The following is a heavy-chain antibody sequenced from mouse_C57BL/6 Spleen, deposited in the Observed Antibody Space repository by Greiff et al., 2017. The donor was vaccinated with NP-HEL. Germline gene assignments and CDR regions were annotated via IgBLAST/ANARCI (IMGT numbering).Heavy chain of an antibody. V-gene: IGHV5-16*01. CDR2: INYDGSST. CDR3: ARVYDYDVGYAMDY. D-gene: IGHD2-4*01. Sequence: EVQRVESEGGLVQPGSSMKLSCTASGFTFSDYYMAWVRQVPEKGLEWVANINYDGSSTYYLDSLKSRFIISRDNAKNILYLQMSSLKSEDTATYYCARVYDYDVGYAMDYWGQGTSVTVSS. J-gene: IGHJ4*01. CDR1: GFTFSDYY.